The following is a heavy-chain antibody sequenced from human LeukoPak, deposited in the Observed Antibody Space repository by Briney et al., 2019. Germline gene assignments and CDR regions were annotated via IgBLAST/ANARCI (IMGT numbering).Heavy chain of an antibody. Sequence: SETLSLTCTVSGGSISSYYWSWIRQPPGKGLEWIGYIYYSGSTNYNPSLKSRVTISVDTSKNQFSLKLSSVTAADTAVYYCARGVPRGDYFDYWGQGTLATVSS. V-gene: IGHV4-59*08. D-gene: IGHD1-1*01. CDR1: GGSISSYY. CDR2: IYYSGST. J-gene: IGHJ4*02. CDR3: ARGVPRGDYFDY.